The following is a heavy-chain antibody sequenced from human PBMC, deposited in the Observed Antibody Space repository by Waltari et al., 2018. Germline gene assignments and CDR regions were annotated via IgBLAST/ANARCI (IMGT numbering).Heavy chain of an antibody. Sequence: EVQLVEPGGGLVQPGGSLTLPCCATDFAFSGPAMHWVRQPSGKGLEWLGRIRTKANNYATAYAASVKGRFTISRDDSMNTAYLQMSSLKSEDTAVYYCTTLGAAGKYAFDIWGQGTMVTVSS. J-gene: IGHJ3*02. CDR3: TTLGAAGKYAFDI. D-gene: IGHD6-13*01. V-gene: IGHV3-73*02. CDR1: DFAFSGPA. CDR2: IRTKANNYAT.